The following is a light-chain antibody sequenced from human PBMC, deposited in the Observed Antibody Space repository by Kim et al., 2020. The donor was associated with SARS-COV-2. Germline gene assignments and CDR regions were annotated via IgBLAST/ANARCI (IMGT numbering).Light chain of an antibody. CDR1: QTVNNN. Sequence: SPGERVTLSCRASQTVNNNVAWYQQKPGQSPRLLMVAATTRATGIPARFSGSGSGTEYTLTIDSLQPEDSAVYYCQQYNHGRPVTFGGGTKVDIK. CDR3: QQYNHGRPVT. CDR2: AAT. J-gene: IGKJ4*01. V-gene: IGKV3-15*01.